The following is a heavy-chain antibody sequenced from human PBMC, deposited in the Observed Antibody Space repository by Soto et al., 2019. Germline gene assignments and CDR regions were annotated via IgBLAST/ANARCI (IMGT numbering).Heavy chain of an antibody. CDR3: ANLEPDAYYYYYGMDV. CDR1: GGSFSGYY. V-gene: IGHV4-34*01. CDR2: INHSGST. Sequence: SSTLSLTCAFYGGSFSGYYWSWIRQPPGKGLEWIGEINHSGSTNYNPSLKSRVTISVDTSKNQFSLKLSSVTAADTAVYYCANLEPDAYYYYYGMDVWGQGTTVTVSS. D-gene: IGHD1-1*01. J-gene: IGHJ6*02.